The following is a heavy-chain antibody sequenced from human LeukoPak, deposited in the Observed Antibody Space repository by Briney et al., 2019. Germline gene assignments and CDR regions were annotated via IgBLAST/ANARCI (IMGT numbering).Heavy chain of an antibody. V-gene: IGHV1-69*06. D-gene: IGHD6-19*01. CDR1: EGTFSSYA. J-gene: IGHJ5*02. CDR3: AREETVAGHDP. Sequence: SVKVSCKASEGTFSSYAISWVRQAPGQGLEWMGGIIPIFGTANYAQKFQGRVTITADKSTSTAYMELSSLRSEDAAVYYCAREETVAGHDPWGQGTLVTVSS. CDR2: IIPIFGTA.